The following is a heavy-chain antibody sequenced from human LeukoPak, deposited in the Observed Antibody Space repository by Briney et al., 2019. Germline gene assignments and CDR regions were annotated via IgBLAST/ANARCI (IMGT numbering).Heavy chain of an antibody. V-gene: IGHV4-39*01. J-gene: IGHJ4*02. CDR1: GGSISSSSYY. Sequence: PSETPSLTCTVSGGSISSSSYYWGWIRQPPGKGLEWIGSIYYSGSTYYNPSLKSRVTISVDTSKNRFSLKLSSVTAADTAVYYCARRNYDFWSGYYSYYFDYWGQGTLVTVSS. CDR2: IYYSGST. CDR3: ARRNYDFWSGYYSYYFDY. D-gene: IGHD3-3*01.